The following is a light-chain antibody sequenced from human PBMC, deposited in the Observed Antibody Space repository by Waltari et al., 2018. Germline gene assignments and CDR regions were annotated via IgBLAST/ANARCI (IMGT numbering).Light chain of an antibody. Sequence: QSALTQPRSVSGSPGQSVTISCTGTSRDVGGYQYVSWFQQHPGKVPKLLIYDVSERPSDVPDRFSGSKSANTASRTISGLQTEDEADYYCCSFAGSYTYVFGTGTRVTVL. CDR1: SRDVGGYQY. V-gene: IGLV2-11*01. J-gene: IGLJ1*01. CDR3: CSFAGSYTYV. CDR2: DVS.